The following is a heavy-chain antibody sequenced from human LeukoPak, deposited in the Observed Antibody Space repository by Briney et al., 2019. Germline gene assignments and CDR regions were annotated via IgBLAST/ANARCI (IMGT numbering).Heavy chain of an antibody. J-gene: IGHJ3*02. CDR1: GYTFTSYG. V-gene: IGHV1-18*01. CDR3: GNWNDGMEAFDI. Sequence: ASVKVSCKASGYTFTSYGISWVRQAPGQGLEWMGWISAYNGNTIYAQKFQGRVTMTEDTSTDTAYMELSSLRSEDTAVYYCGNWNDGMEAFDIWGQGTMVTVSS. D-gene: IGHD1-20*01. CDR2: ISAYNGNT.